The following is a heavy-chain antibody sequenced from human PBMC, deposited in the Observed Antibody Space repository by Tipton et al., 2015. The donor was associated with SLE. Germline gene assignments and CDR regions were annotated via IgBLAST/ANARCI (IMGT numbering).Heavy chain of an antibody. J-gene: IGHJ4*02. D-gene: IGHD2-21*01. CDR1: GYTFTDYA. CDR2: INTNTGKP. V-gene: IGHV7-4-1*02. CDR3: ARDQRRGDLDY. Sequence: QLVQSGSELKKPGASVKVSCKASGYTFTDYALNWVRQAPGQGLERMGWINTNTGKPTYAQGFRGRFVFSVDTPVNTAYLEISSLETDDTAIYYCARDQRRGDLDYWGQGTLVTVSS.